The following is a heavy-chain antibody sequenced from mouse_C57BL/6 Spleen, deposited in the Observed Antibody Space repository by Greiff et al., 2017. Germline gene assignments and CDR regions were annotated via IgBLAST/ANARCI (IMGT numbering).Heavy chain of an antibody. Sequence: VQLQQSGPVLVKPGASVKMSCKASGYTFTDYYMNWVKQTHGKSLEWIGVISPYNGGTSYNQTFKGKGTLTVAKSSSTAYMELNSLTSEDSAVYYCAREEDGNPWFAYWGQGTLVTVSA. D-gene: IGHD2-1*01. J-gene: IGHJ3*01. CDR3: AREEDGNPWFAY. CDR2: ISPYNGGT. V-gene: IGHV1-19*01. CDR1: GYTFTDYY.